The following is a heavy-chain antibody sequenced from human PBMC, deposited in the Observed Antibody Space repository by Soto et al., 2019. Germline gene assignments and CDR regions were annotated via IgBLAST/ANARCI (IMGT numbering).Heavy chain of an antibody. V-gene: IGHV3-23*01. CDR2: ISGTGGTT. CDR1: GFTFSSYA. Sequence: EVQLLESGGGLVQPGGSLRLSCAASGFTFSSYAMSWVRQAPGKGLEWVSTISGTGGTTYYADSVKGRFTSSRDNSKNTLYLQMNSLRAEDTAVYYCAKGPLYGDYVSGWGQGTLVTVSS. D-gene: IGHD4-17*01. J-gene: IGHJ4*02. CDR3: AKGPLYGDYVSG.